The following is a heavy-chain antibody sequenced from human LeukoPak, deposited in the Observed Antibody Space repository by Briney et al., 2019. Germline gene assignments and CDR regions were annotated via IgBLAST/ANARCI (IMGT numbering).Heavy chain of an antibody. CDR2: IYYSGST. CDR3: ARARYSSSWYVGTFDY. D-gene: IGHD6-13*01. CDR1: GGSISSSSYY. V-gene: IGHV4-39*07. Sequence: SETLSLTCTVSGGSISSSSYYWGWIRQPPGKGLEWIGSIYYSGSTYYNPSLKSRVTISVDTSKNQFSLKLSPVTAADTAVYYCARARYSSSWYVGTFDYWGQGTLVTVSS. J-gene: IGHJ4*02.